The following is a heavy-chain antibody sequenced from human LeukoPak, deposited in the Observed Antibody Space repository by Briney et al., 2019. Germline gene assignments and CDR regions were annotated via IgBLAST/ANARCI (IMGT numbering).Heavy chain of an antibody. CDR1: NGSFLGYY. CDR2: IIHSGKN. CDR3: ARGSYFQY. V-gene: IGHV4-34*01. D-gene: IGHD3-16*01. J-gene: IGHJ1*01. Sequence: PSETLSLTCAVSNGSFLGYYWSWIRQPPGKGLEWIGEIIHSGKNNFNPSLKSRVTISVDTSKKHFSLNLTSVTAADTAAYYCARGSYFQYWDQGTPVIVSS.